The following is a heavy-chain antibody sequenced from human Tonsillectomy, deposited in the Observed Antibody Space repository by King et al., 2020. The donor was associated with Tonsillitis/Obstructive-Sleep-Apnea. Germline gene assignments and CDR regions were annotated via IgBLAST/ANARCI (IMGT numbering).Heavy chain of an antibody. CDR2: VNPSGGST. CDR1: GYTFTSYY. J-gene: IGHJ3*02. Sequence: VQLVQSGAEVKKPGASVKVSCTASGYTFTSYYMHWVRQAPGQGLEWMGIVNPSGGSTSYAQKFQGRVTMTRDTSTSTVYMELSSLRSEDTAVYYCARGRTPTIFGVVIISDAFDIWGQGTMVTVSS. V-gene: IGHV1-46*01. D-gene: IGHD3-3*01. CDR3: ARGRTPTIFGVVIISDAFDI.